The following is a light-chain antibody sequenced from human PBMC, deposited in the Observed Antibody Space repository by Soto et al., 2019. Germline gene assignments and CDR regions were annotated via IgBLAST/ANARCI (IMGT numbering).Light chain of an antibody. J-gene: IGKJ1*01. CDR1: QSINRY. CDR3: HQYHGWPWT. CDR2: GAS. Sequence: EIVMTQSPASLSVSPRETATLSCRASQSINRYLAWYQHKPGQAPRLLMHGASTRATGVPARLSGSGSVTEFPLTTTGLQSEDSAIYYCHQYHGWPWTFGQGTKVEIK. V-gene: IGKV3-15*01.